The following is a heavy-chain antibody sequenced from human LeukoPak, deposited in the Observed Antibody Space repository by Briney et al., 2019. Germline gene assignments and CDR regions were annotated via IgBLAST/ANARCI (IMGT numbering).Heavy chain of an antibody. J-gene: IGHJ4*02. D-gene: IGHD5-18*01. V-gene: IGHV3-7*01. Sequence: GGSLRLSCAASGFTFSSYWMSGVRQAPGKGLEWVANIKQDGSEKYYVDSVKGRFTISRDNAKNTLHLQMNSLRAEDTAVYYCARTLPLRLWLGGYFDYWGQGTLVTVSS. CDR2: IKQDGSEK. CDR3: ARTLPLRLWLGGYFDY. CDR1: GFTFSSYW.